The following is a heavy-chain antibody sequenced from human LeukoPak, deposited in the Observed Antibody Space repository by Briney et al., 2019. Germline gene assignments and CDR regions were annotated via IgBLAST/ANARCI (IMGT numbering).Heavy chain of an antibody. CDR3: AITAAGDNWFDH. J-gene: IGHJ5*02. D-gene: IGHD6-13*01. V-gene: IGHV3-30*04. CDR1: GFTFSSYA. CDR2: ISYDGSNK. Sequence: GGSLRLSCAASGFTFSSYAMHWVRQAPGKGLEWVAVISYDGSNKYYADSVKGRFTIARDNSKNTLYLQMNSLRAEDTSVYYCAITAAGDNWFDHWGQGTLVTVSS.